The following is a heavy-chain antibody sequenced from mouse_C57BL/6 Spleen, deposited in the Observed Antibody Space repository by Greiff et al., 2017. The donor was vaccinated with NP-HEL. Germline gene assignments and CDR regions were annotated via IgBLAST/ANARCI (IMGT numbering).Heavy chain of an antibody. CDR2: ISSGGDYI. D-gene: IGHD2-2*01. CDR1: GFTFSSYA. V-gene: IGHV5-9-1*02. Sequence: EVQGVESGEGLVKPGGSLKLSCAASGFTFSSYAMSWVRQTPEKRLEWVAYISSGGDYIYYADTVKGRFTISRDNARNTRYLQMSSLKSEDTAMYYCTRDYYGYDGAMDYWGQGTSVTVSS. J-gene: IGHJ4*01. CDR3: TRDYYGYDGAMDY.